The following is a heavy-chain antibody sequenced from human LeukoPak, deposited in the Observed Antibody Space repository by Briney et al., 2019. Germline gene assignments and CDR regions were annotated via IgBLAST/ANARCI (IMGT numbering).Heavy chain of an antibody. CDR3: ARAVEMATTWHDY. CDR2: IYYSGST. CDR1: GGSISSYY. J-gene: IGHJ4*02. D-gene: IGHD5-24*01. Sequence: SETLSLTCTVSGGSISSYYWSWIRQPPGKGLEWIGYIYYSGSTNYNPSLKSRVTISVDTSKNQFSLKLSSVTAADTAVYYCARAVEMATTWHDYWGQGTLVTVSS. V-gene: IGHV4-59*01.